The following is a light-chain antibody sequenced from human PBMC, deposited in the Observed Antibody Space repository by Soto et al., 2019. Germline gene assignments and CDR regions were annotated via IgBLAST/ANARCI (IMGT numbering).Light chain of an antibody. Sequence: DIQMTQSPSSVSASVGDRVTITCRASQGINSWLAWFQQKPGKAPTLLIYAASSLQSGVPSRFSGTGSGTDFTLTISSLQPGDCATYYCQQANSFPRTFGGGTKVEIK. CDR3: QQANSFPRT. J-gene: IGKJ4*01. CDR1: QGINSW. V-gene: IGKV1-12*01. CDR2: AAS.